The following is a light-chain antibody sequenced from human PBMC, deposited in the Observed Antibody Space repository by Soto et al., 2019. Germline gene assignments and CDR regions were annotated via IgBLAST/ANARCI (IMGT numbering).Light chain of an antibody. J-gene: IGKJ1*01. Sequence: ESVLTRAPATLSTFPGDRVTLSCRASQYINTRLAWYQHRPGQAPRLLIYQTSIRAAGIPDRFSGSGSGTDFTLTISRLEPEDFAVNYCQQYGSSPRTFGQGTKVDIK. V-gene: IGKV3-20*01. CDR2: QTS. CDR1: QYINTR. CDR3: QQYGSSPRT.